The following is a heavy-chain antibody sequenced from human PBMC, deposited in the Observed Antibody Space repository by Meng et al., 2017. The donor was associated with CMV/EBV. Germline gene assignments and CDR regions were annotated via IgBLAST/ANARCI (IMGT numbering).Heavy chain of an antibody. V-gene: IGHV3-30-3*01. CDR1: GFTFSSYA. CDR2: ISYDGSNK. D-gene: IGHD5-12*01. Sequence: GGSLRLSCAASGFTFSSYAMHWVRQAPGKGLEWVAVISYDGSNKYYADSVKGRFTISRDNAKNSLYLQMNSLRAEDTAVYYCARDGSSGYEQIVGMDVWGQGTTVTVSS. J-gene: IGHJ6*02. CDR3: ARDGSSGYEQIVGMDV.